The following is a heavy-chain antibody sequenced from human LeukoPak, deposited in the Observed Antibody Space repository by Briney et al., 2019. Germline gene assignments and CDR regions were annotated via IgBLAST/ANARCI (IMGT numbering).Heavy chain of an antibody. J-gene: IGHJ4*02. CDR1: GFTFSGYE. CDR3: ARGGPYFDY. Sequence: GGSLRLSCAASGFTFSGYEMNWVRQAPGKGLEWVSYSSRSGSIIYYADSVKGRFTISRDNAENSLYLQMNSLRAEDTAVYYCARGGPYFDYWGQGTLVTVSS. CDR2: SSRSGSII. V-gene: IGHV3-48*03.